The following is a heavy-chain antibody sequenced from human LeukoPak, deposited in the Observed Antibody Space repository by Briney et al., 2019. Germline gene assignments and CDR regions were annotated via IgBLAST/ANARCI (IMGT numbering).Heavy chain of an antibody. V-gene: IGHV1-69*13. Sequence: SVKVSCKAYGGTFSSYAISWVRQAPGQGLEWMGGIIPIFGTANYAQKFQGRVTITADETTSTAYMELSSLRSEDTAVYYCARATLYDFWSGYSYYYYMDVWGKGTTVTVSS. D-gene: IGHD3-3*01. CDR1: GGTFSSYA. CDR2: IIPIFGTA. J-gene: IGHJ6*03. CDR3: ARATLYDFWSGYSYYYYMDV.